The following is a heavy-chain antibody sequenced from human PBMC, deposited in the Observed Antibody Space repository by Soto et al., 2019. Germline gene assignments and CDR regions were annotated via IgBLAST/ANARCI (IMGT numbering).Heavy chain of an antibody. CDR3: ARVRRITIFGVVTLPYGMDV. CDR1: GFTLSIYS. Sequence: GGSLRLSCAASGFTLSIYSMNWVRQAPGKGLEWVSYISSSSSTIYYADSVKGRFTISRDNAKNSLYLQMNSLRDEDTAVYYCARVRRITIFGVVTLPYGMDVWGQGTTVTVSS. J-gene: IGHJ6*02. D-gene: IGHD3-3*01. V-gene: IGHV3-48*02. CDR2: ISSSSSTI.